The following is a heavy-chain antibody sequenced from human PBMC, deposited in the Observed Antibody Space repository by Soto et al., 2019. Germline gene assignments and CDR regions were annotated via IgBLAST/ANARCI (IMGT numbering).Heavy chain of an antibody. CDR3: FNIFF. CDR2: ISVTGTSV. Sequence: QVQLVESGGGLVKPGGSLRLSCAASGFTFSDYYMSWIRQTPGQVLELVSYISVTGTSVYSADFVKGRFTISRDNAKNSLYLQMSSLRAEDTAVYYCFNIFFWGQVTMVTVSS. J-gene: IGHJ3*01. V-gene: IGHV3-11*01. CDR1: GFTFSDYY. D-gene: IGHD3-9*01.